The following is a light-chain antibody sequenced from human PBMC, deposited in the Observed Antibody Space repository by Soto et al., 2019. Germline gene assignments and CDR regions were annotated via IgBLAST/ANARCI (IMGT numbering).Light chain of an antibody. V-gene: IGKV3-15*01. J-gene: IGKJ2*01. CDR3: QLYNHWPPST. Sequence: EIVMTQSPATLSVSPGERATLSCRASQSVSSNFAWYQQKPGQAPRLLIYGASTRATGIPARFSGSGSGTAVPLTVISPPSDDVAVYYCQLYNHWPPSTFGQGTKLEIK. CDR1: QSVSSN. CDR2: GAS.